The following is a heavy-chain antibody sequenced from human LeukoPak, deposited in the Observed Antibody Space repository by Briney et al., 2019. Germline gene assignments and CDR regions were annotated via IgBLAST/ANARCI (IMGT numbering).Heavy chain of an antibody. J-gene: IGHJ6*03. CDR3: ARRFPDFWSGYRSYYYYMDV. Sequence: SETLSLTCTVSGGSISSHYWSWIRQPPGRGLEWIGYIYTSGSTNYNPSLKSRVTISVDTSKNQFSLKLSSVTAADTAVYYCARRFPDFWSGYRSYYYYMDVWGKGTTVTVSS. D-gene: IGHD3-3*01. CDR2: IYTSGST. CDR1: GGSISSHY. V-gene: IGHV4-4*09.